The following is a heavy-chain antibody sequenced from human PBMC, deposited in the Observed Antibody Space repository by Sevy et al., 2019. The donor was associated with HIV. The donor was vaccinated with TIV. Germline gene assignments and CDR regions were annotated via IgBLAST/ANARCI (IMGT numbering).Heavy chain of an antibody. Sequence: ASVKVSCKASGYTFTGYYMHWVRQAPGQGLEWMGWIIPNSGGTNCAQKFQGRVTMTRDTSISTAYMELSRLRSDDTAVYYCARDKRAVGGVISYGMDVWGQGTTVTVSS. CDR3: ARDKRAVGGVISYGMDV. J-gene: IGHJ6*02. CDR1: GYTFTGYY. D-gene: IGHD3-10*01. V-gene: IGHV1-2*02. CDR2: IIPNSGGT.